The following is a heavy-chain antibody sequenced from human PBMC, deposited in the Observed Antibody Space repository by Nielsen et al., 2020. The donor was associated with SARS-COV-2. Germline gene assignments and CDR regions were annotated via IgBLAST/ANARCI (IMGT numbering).Heavy chain of an antibody. CDR2: ISGSGGST. D-gene: IGHD3-10*01. CDR1: GFTFSSYA. V-gene: IGHV3-23*01. CDR3: AKEFGELLSEYFDY. J-gene: IGHJ4*02. Sequence: GESLKISCAASGFTFSSYAMSWVRQAPGKGLEWVSAISGSGGSTYYADSVKGRFTISRDNSKNTLYLQMNSLRAEDTAVYYCAKEFGELLSEYFDYWGQGTLVTVSS.